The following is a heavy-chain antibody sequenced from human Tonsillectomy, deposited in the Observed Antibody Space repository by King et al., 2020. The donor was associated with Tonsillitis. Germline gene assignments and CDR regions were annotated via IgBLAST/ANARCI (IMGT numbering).Heavy chain of an antibody. Sequence: QLQESGPGLVKPSETLSLTCTVSGGSISISSYSWGWIRQPPGKGLEWIATFHYSGSTSYNPSLNSRATISLDTSKNQFSLTLTSVTAADTAGYYCARLPTGYPNWFDPWGQGTLVTVSS. D-gene: IGHD3-9*01. CDR1: GGSISISSYS. CDR2: FHYSGST. V-gene: IGHV4-39*01. J-gene: IGHJ5*02. CDR3: ARLPTGYPNWFDP.